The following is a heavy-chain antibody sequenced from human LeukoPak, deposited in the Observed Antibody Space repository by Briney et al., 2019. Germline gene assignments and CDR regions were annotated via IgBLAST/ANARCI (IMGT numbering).Heavy chain of an antibody. CDR3: ARCPNPGLLEWFHH. V-gene: IGHV5-51*01. D-gene: IGHD3-3*01. J-gene: IGHJ5*02. Sequence: GESLKISCKASGYSFTNYWIGWGRQMPGKGLEWMGIIYPGDSDTTYSPSFQGQVTISADKSINTAYLQWSRLKASDTAMYYYARCPNPGLLEWFHHWGQGTLVTVSS. CDR1: GYSFTNYW. CDR2: IYPGDSDT.